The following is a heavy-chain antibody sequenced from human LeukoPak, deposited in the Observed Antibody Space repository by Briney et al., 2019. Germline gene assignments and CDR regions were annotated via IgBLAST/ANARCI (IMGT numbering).Heavy chain of an antibody. CDR3: AKDIHSTSGVVIDW. Sequence: GGALRLSCAASGFNFDNYVFHWVPPAPGKGLEWVSGIGWNSTVIAYAHSVKGRFTVSRDNAQNSLYLQMNCLRPEDTALYFCAKDIHSTSGVVIDWWGQGTLVTVSS. CDR2: IGWNSTVI. J-gene: IGHJ4*02. D-gene: IGHD3-3*01. V-gene: IGHV3-9*01. CDR1: GFNFDNYV.